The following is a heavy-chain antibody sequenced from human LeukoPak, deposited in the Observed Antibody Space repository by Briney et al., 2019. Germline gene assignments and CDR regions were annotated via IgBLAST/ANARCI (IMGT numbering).Heavy chain of an antibody. Sequence: GASVKVSCKASGGTFSSYAISWVRQAPGQGLEWMGGIIPIFGTANYAQKFQGRVTNTTDESTSTAYMELSSLRSEDTAVYYCARDRGAARRRPNALDIWGQGTMVTVSS. J-gene: IGHJ3*02. V-gene: IGHV1-69*05. D-gene: IGHD6-6*01. CDR3: ARDRGAARRRPNALDI. CDR2: IIPIFGTA. CDR1: GGTFSSYA.